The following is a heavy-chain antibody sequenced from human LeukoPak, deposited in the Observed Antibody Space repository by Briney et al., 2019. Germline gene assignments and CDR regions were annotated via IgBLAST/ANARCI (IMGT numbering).Heavy chain of an antibody. V-gene: IGHV4-59*01. CDR3: ARESHAGYCSSTSCSDAFDI. CDR2: IYYSGST. Sequence: SETLSLTCSVSGDSISSYYWSWIRQPPGKGLEWIGYIYYSGSTNYNPSLESRVTISVDTSKNQFSLKLTSVTAADTAVYYCARESHAGYCSSTSCSDAFDIWGQGTMVTVSS. D-gene: IGHD2-2*01. J-gene: IGHJ3*02. CDR1: GDSISSYY.